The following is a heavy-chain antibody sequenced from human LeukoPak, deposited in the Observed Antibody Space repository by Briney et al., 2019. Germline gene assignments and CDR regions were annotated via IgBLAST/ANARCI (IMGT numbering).Heavy chain of an antibody. V-gene: IGHV1-69*05. Sequence: SVKVSCKASGYTFTGYYMHWVRQAPGQGLEWLGWIIPIFGTANYAQKFQGRVTITTDESTSTAYMELSSLRSEDTAVYYCARQFLEWEFHFDYWGQGTLVTVSS. J-gene: IGHJ4*02. CDR1: GYTFTGYY. D-gene: IGHD1-26*01. CDR2: IIPIFGTA. CDR3: ARQFLEWEFHFDY.